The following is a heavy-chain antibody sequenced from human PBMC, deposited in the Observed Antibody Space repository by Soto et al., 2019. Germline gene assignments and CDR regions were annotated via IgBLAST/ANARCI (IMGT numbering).Heavy chain of an antibody. CDR3: ARDSGDTTLRQWGRSFHY. V-gene: IGHV1-46*01. D-gene: IGHD1-1*01. J-gene: IGHJ4*02. CDR2: INPSGGGT. Sequence: QVPLVQSGAEVKKPGASVKVSCKASGFTFTNYYIHWVRQAPGQGLERMGLINPSGGGTFYAKKFQGRVTVTRDTSTGTVYMELSNLRSEDTAVYFCARDSGDTTLRQWGRSFHYWGQGTLVTVSS. CDR1: GFTFTNYY.